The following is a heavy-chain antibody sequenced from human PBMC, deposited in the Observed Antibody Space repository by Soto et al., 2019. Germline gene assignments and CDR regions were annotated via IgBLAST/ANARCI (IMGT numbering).Heavy chain of an antibody. D-gene: IGHD6-19*01. V-gene: IGHV1-18*04. CDR1: GYTFTSYG. Sequence: ASVKVSCKASGYTFTSYGISWVRQAPGQGLEWMGWISAYNGNTNYAQKLQGRVTMTTDTSTSTAYTELRSLRSDDTAVYYCARDSSGWPDFDYWGQGTRVTVSA. CDR3: ARDSSGWPDFDY. J-gene: IGHJ4*02. CDR2: ISAYNGNT.